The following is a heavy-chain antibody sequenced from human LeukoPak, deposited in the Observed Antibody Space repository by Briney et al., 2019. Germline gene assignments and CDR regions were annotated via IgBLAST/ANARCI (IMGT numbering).Heavy chain of an antibody. J-gene: IGHJ4*02. Sequence: SETLSLTSTVSGGSISSSSYYWGWIRQPPGKGLEWIGSIYYSGSTYYNPSLKSRVTISVDTSKNQFSLKLSSVTAADTAVYYCAKDGRGVGFIAVADHFDYWGQGTLVTVSS. CDR1: GGSISSSSYY. CDR3: AKDGRGVGFIAVADHFDY. V-gene: IGHV4-39*02. CDR2: IYYSGST. D-gene: IGHD6-19*01.